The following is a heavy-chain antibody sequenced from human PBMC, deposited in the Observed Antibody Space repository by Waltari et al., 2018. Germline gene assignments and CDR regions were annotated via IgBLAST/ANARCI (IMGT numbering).Heavy chain of an antibody. Sequence: EVQLLEAGGDLVQPGGSLRLSCAASGFTFSDYWMHWVRQVPGQGLVWVSRINGDGYGITYSDAVQGRFTISRDNTKNTVYLQMNSLRVDDTAVYYCARGYRYASSERFYLDYWGQGTPVIVSS. D-gene: IGHD3-16*02. CDR3: ARGYRYASSERFYLDY. J-gene: IGHJ4*02. CDR1: GFTFSDYW. CDR2: INGDGYGI. V-gene: IGHV3-74*01.